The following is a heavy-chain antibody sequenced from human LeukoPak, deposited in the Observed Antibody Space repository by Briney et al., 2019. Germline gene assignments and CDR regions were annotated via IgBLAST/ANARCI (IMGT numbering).Heavy chain of an antibody. CDR1: GFTFSDYY. CDR2: ISSSGSTT. CDR3: AKDYHRYSYGLD. J-gene: IGHJ4*02. V-gene: IGHV3-11*01. Sequence: PGGSLRLSCAASGFTFSDYYMSWIRQAPGKGLEWVSYISSSGSTTYYADSVKGRFTISRDNAKNSLYLRMSSLRAEDTAVYYCAKDYHRYSYGLDWGQGTLVTVSS. D-gene: IGHD5-18*01.